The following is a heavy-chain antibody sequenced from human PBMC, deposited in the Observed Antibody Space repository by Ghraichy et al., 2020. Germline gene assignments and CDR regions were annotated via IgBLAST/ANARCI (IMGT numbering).Heavy chain of an antibody. CDR2: ISSSSSYI. J-gene: IGHJ5*02. CDR1: GFTFSSYS. Sequence: GGSLRLSCAASGFTFSSYSMNWVRQAPGKGLEWVSSISSSSSYIYYADSVKGRFTISRDNAKNSLYLQMNSLRAEDTAVYYCARDFFPCRSTSCYTHNWFDPWGQGTLVTVSS. D-gene: IGHD2-2*02. V-gene: IGHV3-21*01. CDR3: ARDFFPCRSTSCYTHNWFDP.